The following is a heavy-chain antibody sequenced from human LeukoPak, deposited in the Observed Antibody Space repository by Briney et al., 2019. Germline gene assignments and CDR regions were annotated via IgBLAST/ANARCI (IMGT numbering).Heavy chain of an antibody. D-gene: IGHD5-24*01. CDR2: IKQDGSEK. Sequence: GGSLRLSCAASGFTFSSYWMSWVRQAPGKGLEWVANIKQDGSEKYYVDSVKGRFTISRDNAKNSLYLQMNSLRAEDTAVYYCARDRVPLGDGYNLDYWGQGTLVTVSS. CDR1: GFTFSSYW. V-gene: IGHV3-7*01. J-gene: IGHJ4*02. CDR3: ARDRVPLGDGYNLDY.